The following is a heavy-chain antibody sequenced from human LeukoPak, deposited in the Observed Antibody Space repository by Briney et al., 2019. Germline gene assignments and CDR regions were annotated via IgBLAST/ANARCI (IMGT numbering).Heavy chain of an antibody. CDR3: ARRRFYYYYYGMDV. Sequence: SETLSLTCAVYGGSFSGYYWSWIRQPPGKGLEWIGEINHSGSTNYNPSLKSRVTISVDTSKNQFSLKLSSVTAADTAVYYCARRRFYYYYYGMDVWGQGTTVTVSS. CDR1: GGSFSGYY. D-gene: IGHD4-17*01. V-gene: IGHV4-34*01. CDR2: INHSGST. J-gene: IGHJ6*02.